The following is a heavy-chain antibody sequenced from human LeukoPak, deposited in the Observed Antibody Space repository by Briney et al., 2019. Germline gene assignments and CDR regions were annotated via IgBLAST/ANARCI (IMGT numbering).Heavy chain of an antibody. CDR2: INHSGST. Sequence: SETLSLTCAVYGGSFSGYYWSWIRQPPGKGLEWIGEINHSGSTNYNPSLKSRVTISVDTSKTQFSLKLSSVTAADTAVYYCARQTPDYGDDYWGQGTLVTVSS. J-gene: IGHJ4*02. D-gene: IGHD4-17*01. CDR3: ARQTPDYGDDY. V-gene: IGHV4-34*01. CDR1: GGSFSGYY.